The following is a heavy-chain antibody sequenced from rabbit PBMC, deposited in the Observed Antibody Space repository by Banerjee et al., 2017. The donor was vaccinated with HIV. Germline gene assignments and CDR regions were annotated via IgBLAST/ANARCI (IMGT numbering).Heavy chain of an antibody. V-gene: IGHV1S40*01. D-gene: IGHD5-1*01. J-gene: IGHJ3*01. CDR2: INTGSGST. CDR3: ARDRYGSGSVDHDL. CDR1: GFSFSDSYW. Sequence: QSLEESGGDLVKPGASLTLTCTASGFSFSDSYWICWVRQAPGKGLEWIGYINTGSGSTDYASWVNGRFTISRSTSLNTVTLQMSSLTAADTATYFCARDRYGSGSVDHDLWGQGTLVTVS.